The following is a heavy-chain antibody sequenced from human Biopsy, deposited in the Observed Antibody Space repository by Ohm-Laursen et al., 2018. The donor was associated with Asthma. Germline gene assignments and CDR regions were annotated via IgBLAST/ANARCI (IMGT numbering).Heavy chain of an antibody. D-gene: IGHD3-3*02. CDR1: GFTFDDYA. CDR3: ARTFHFWSPYHAEHYQL. J-gene: IGHJ1*01. V-gene: IGHV3-9*01. CDR2: VSWNSGSI. Sequence: SLRLYCAASGFTFDDYAMHWVRQAPGKGLEWVSGVSWNSGSIDYADSVKGRFTISRDNAKNSLYLQMNSLRAEDTAVYYCARTFHFWSPYHAEHYQLWGQGTLVTVSS.